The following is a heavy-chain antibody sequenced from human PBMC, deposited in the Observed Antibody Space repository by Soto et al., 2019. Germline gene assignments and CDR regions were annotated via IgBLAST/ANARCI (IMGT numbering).Heavy chain of an antibody. CDR3: AKDPVGYSSGGWSY. CDR1: GFTFSSYG. V-gene: IGHV3-30*18. J-gene: IGHJ4*02. CDR2: ISYDGSNK. Sequence: QVQLVESGGGVVQPGRSLRLSSAASGFTFSSYGMHWVRQAPGKGLQWVAVISYDGSNKYYADSVKGRFTISRDNSKNTLYLQMNSLRAEDTAVYYCAKDPVGYSSGGWSYWGQGTLVTVSS. D-gene: IGHD6-19*01.